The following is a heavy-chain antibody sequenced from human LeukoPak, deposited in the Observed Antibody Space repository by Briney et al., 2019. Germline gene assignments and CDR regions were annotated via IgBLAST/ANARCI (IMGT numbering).Heavy chain of an antibody. CDR3: AKFGEQWLLPPFDC. D-gene: IGHD6-19*01. CDR1: GFTFSSYG. Sequence: GGSLRLSCAASGFTFSSYGMHWVRQAPGMGLEWVAFIRYDGSNKYYADSVKGRFTISRDNSKNTLYLQMNSLRAEDTAVYYCAKFGEQWLLPPFDCWGQGTLVTVSS. J-gene: IGHJ4*02. V-gene: IGHV3-30*02. CDR2: IRYDGSNK.